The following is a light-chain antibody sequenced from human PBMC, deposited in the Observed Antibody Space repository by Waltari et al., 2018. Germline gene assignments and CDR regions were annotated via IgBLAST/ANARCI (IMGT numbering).Light chain of an antibody. V-gene: IGLV1-40*01. Sequence: QSVLTQPPSVSGTPGQRVTISCSGSTSNIAAGHDVPWYPHLPGTAPKLLIYGNNNRPSGVPDRFSGSKSGTSASLAITGLQADDEADYFCQSFDNMLSGGVVFGGGTKLAVL. CDR3: QSFDNMLSGGVV. CDR2: GNN. CDR1: TSNIAAGHD. J-gene: IGLJ2*01.